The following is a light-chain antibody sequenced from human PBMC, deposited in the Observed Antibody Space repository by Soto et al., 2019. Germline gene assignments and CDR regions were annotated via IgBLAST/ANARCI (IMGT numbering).Light chain of an antibody. CDR2: GAS. CDR3: QQYSDSPPT. Sequence: IVLTQSPGTLSLPPGDGATLSCRASQRVSSRYLAWYQQKPGQAPRLLIYGASDRTTGTPDRFSGSGCGTDFTLTIGRLEPEDFAMYYCQQYSDSPPTFGQGTKVDIK. J-gene: IGKJ1*01. CDR1: QRVSSRY. V-gene: IGKV3-20*01.